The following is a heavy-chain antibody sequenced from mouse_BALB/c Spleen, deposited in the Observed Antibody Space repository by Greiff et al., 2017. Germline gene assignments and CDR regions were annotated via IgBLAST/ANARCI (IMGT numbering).Heavy chain of an antibody. CDR3: ARQKAPFDY. V-gene: IGHV5-6*01. Sequence: DVHLVESGGDLVKPGGSLKLSCAASGFTFSSYGMSWVRQTPDKRLEWVATISSGGSYTYYPDSVKGRFTISRDNAKNTLYLQMSSLKSEDTAMYYCARQKAPFDYWGQGTTLTVSS. J-gene: IGHJ2*01. CDR1: GFTFSSYG. CDR2: ISSGGSYT.